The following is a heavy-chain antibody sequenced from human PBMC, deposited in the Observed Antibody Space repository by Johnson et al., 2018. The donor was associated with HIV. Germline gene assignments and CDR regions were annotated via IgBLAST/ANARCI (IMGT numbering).Heavy chain of an antibody. V-gene: IGHV3-66*02. J-gene: IGHJ3*02. CDR1: GFTVSSNY. Sequence: EMQLVESGGGLVQPGRSLRLSCTASGFTVSSNYMTWVRQAPGKGLEWVSVIYSGGSTYYAASVKGRFTISRDNSKNTLYLQMNSLRAEDTAVYYCAKDGAMAFDIWGQGTLVTVSS. CDR3: AKDGAMAFDI. D-gene: IGHD2-2*01. CDR2: IYSGGST.